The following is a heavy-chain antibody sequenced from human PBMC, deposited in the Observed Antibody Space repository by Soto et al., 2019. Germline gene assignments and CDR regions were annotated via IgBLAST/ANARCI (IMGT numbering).Heavy chain of an antibody. Sequence: PSQTLSLTCAISGDSVSSSSAAWSWIRQSPSRGLEWLGRTYYRSRWYNDYALSVESRITINPDTSKNQFSLQLNSVTPEDTAVYYCAREPVTGAFDIWGQGTTVTVSS. V-gene: IGHV6-1*01. CDR2: TYYRSRWYN. CDR3: AREPVTGAFDI. CDR1: GDSVSSSSAA. D-gene: IGHD1-1*01. J-gene: IGHJ3*02.